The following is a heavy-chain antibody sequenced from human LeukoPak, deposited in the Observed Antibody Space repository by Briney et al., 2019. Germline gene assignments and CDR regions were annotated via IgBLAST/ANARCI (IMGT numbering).Heavy chain of an antibody. CDR2: IWYDGSNK. D-gene: IGHD3-22*01. V-gene: IGHV3-33*01. CDR1: GFTFSSYG. J-gene: IGHJ3*02. CDR3: AGGLDYYDSSGPGAFDI. Sequence: GGSLRLSCAASGFTFSSYGMHWVRQAPGKGLEWVAVIWYDGSNKYYADSVKGRFTISRDNSKNTLYLQMNSLRAEDTAVYYCAGGLDYYDSSGPGAFDIWGQGTMVTVSS.